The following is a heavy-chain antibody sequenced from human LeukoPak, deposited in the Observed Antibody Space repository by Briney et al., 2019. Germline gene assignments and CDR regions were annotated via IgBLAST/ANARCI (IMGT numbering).Heavy chain of an antibody. V-gene: IGHV4-61*01. CDR3: ARDRYCSGGSCYRGDAFDI. J-gene: IGHJ3*02. CDR2: IYYSGRT. D-gene: IGHD2-15*01. Sequence: SETLSLTCTVSGGSVSSGSYYWSWIRQPPGKGLEWIGYIYYSGRTNYNPSLKSRVTISVDTSKNQFSLKLSSVTAADTAVYYCARDRYCSGGSCYRGDAFDIWGQGTMVTVSS. CDR1: GGSVSSGSYY.